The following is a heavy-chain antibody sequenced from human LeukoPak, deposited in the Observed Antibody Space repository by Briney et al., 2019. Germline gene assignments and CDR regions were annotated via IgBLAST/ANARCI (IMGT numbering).Heavy chain of an antibody. CDR2: INHSGST. J-gene: IGHJ5*02. V-gene: IGHV4-34*01. D-gene: IGHD1-7*01. CDR3: AREEGYNWNYVGWFDP. CDR1: GGSFSGYY. Sequence: SETLSLTCAVYGGSFSGYYWSWIRQPPGRGLKWIGEINHSGSTNYNPSLKSRVTISVDTSKNQFSLKLSSVTAADTAVYYCAREEGYNWNYVGWFDPWGQGTLVTVSS.